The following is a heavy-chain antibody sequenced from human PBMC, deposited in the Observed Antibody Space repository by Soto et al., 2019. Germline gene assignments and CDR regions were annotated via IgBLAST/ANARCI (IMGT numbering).Heavy chain of an antibody. V-gene: IGHV3-30-3*01. CDR1: GFTFRSYA. J-gene: IGHJ4*02. CDR2: ISYDGSNE. D-gene: IGHD2-2*01. CDR3: ARARLDTPALDY. Sequence: QVQLVESGGGVVQPGRSLRLSCAASGFTFRSYAMHWVRQAPCKGLEWVAVISYDGSNEYYADSVKGRFTISRDNSKNTLYLQMNSLRAEDTAVYYCARARLDTPALDYWGQGTLVTVSS.